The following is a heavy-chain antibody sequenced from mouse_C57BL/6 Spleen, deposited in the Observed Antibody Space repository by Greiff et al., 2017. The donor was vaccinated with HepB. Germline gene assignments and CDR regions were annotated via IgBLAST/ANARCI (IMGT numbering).Heavy chain of an antibody. CDR1: GFTFSDYY. Sequence: EVKVVESEGGLVQPGSSMKLSCTASGFTFSDYYMAWVRQVPEKGLEWVANINYDGSSTYYLDSVKSRFIISRDNAKNILYLQMSSLKSEDTATYYCARGDYGNYWAMDYWGQGTSVTVSS. V-gene: IGHV5-16*01. CDR2: INYDGSST. CDR3: ARGDYGNYWAMDY. J-gene: IGHJ4*01. D-gene: IGHD2-1*01.